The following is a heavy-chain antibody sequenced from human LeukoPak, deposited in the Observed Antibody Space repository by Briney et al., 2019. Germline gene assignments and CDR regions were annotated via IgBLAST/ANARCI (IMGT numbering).Heavy chain of an antibody. CDR3: ASHMTTVTTSYYYYYYMDV. Sequence: TGGSLRLSCAASGFTFSSYWMSWVRQAPGKGVEGVTNIKQDGSEKYYVDSVKGRFTISRDNAKNSLYLQMNSLRAEDTAVYYCASHMTTVTTSYYYYYYMDVWGKGTTVTVSS. D-gene: IGHD4-11*01. V-gene: IGHV3-7*01. J-gene: IGHJ6*03. CDR1: GFTFSSYW. CDR2: IKQDGSEK.